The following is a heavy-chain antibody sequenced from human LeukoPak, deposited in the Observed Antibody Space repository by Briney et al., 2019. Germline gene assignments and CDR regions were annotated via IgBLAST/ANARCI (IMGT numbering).Heavy chain of an antibody. J-gene: IGHJ4*02. D-gene: IGHD3-16*02. CDR2: IKSDGSEK. V-gene: IGHV3-7*01. Sequence: GGSLRLSCAGSTYMFNNYWMTWVRQAPGKGLEWVANIKSDGSEKYFMDSVEGRFTIARDNAKKSLYLQMNSLRPEDTAVYYCTGGQPIVSWGQGTLVTVSS. CDR1: TYMFNNYW. CDR3: TGGQPIVS.